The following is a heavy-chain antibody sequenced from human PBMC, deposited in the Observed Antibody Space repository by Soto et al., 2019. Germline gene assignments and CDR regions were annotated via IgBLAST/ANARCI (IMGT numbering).Heavy chain of an antibody. Sequence: PGGSLRLSCAASGFTFSSYAMSWVRQAPGKGLEWVSAISGSGGSTYYADSVKGRFTISRDNSKNTLYLQMNSLRAEDTAVYYCAKEVIYDSSGYYYYYYGMDVWGQGTTVTVSS. CDR2: ISGSGGST. D-gene: IGHD3-22*01. V-gene: IGHV3-23*01. CDR1: GFTFSSYA. J-gene: IGHJ6*02. CDR3: AKEVIYDSSGYYYYYYGMDV.